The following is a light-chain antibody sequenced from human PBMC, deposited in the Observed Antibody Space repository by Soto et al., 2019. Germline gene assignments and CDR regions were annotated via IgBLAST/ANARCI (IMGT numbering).Light chain of an antibody. J-gene: IGKJ1*01. CDR3: QQYGSSPPWT. V-gene: IGKV3-20*01. CDR1: QSVSSK. Sequence: VLTQSPGTLSLSAGDSAALAWRASQSVSSKLAWYQQKPGQAPRLLISGAYSRATGIPDRFSGSGSGTDFTPTISRLEPEDFAVYYCQQYGSSPPWTXGQGTKVDIK. CDR2: GAY.